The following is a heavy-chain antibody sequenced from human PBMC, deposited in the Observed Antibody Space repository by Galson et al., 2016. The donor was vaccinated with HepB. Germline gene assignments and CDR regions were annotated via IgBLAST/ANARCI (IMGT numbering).Heavy chain of an antibody. CDR1: GDSVSSKNVA. D-gene: IGHD6-19*01. V-gene: IGHV6-1*01. Sequence: CAISGDSVSSKNVAWNWFRQSPSRGLEWLGGTYSRSNWHTDYAVSVKSRITITPDTSKTLFFLRWNSVPHDHTAVYYCARAASALKSGWRTLAPRFYYNRMDVWGQGTTVTVS. CDR2: TYSRSNWHT. J-gene: IGHJ6*02. CDR3: ARAASALKSGWRTLAPRFYYNRMDV.